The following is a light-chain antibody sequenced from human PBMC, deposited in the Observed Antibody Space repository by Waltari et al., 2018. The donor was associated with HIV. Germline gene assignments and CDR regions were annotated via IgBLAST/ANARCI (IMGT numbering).Light chain of an antibody. CDR3: HVWESSSDEYV. CDR2: DDT. CDR1: NVESKS. J-gene: IGLJ1*01. Sequence: SYVLTQPASVSVAPGQTANVTCGGDNVESKSVHWYQQRAGKAPILVLYDDTDRPSGIPERFSGSNCVNTATLTISRVEAGDEGDYYCHVWESSSDEYVFGTGTKVTV. V-gene: IGLV3-21*02.